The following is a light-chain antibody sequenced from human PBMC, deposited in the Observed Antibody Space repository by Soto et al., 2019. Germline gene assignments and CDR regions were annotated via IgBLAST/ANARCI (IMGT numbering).Light chain of an antibody. CDR1: TGAVTSGHY. V-gene: IGLV7-46*01. CDR2: DTS. J-gene: IGLJ2*01. Sequence: QAVVTQEPSLTVSPVGTVTLTCGSSTGAVTSGHYPYWFQQKPGQAPRTLIYDTSNKHSWTPARFSGSLLGGKAALTLSGAQPEDEAEYYCLLSYSGAHVVFGGGTQLTVL. CDR3: LLSYSGAHVV.